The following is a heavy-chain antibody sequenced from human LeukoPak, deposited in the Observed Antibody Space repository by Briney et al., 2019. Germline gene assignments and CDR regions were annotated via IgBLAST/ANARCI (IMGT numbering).Heavy chain of an antibody. CDR3: AKDQGYYYH. D-gene: IGHD3-22*01. Sequence: GGSLRLSCAASGFTFSSYAMSWVRQAPGKGLEWVSGIRGSGDSTYYADSVKGRFTISRDNSKNTLYLQMNSLRAEDTAVYYCAKDQGYYYHWGQGTLVTVSS. CDR2: IRGSGDST. J-gene: IGHJ5*02. CDR1: GFTFSSYA. V-gene: IGHV3-23*01.